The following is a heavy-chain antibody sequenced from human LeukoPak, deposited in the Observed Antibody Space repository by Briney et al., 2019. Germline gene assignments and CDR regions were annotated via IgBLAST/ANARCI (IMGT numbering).Heavy chain of an antibody. Sequence: KASETLSLTCSVSGDAITSGDDYWNWIRQSPGKGLQWIGYFFFTGSTYYNPSLGSRFTISLDAPKNQFSLRLNSVTAADTAVYYCARGDYTVLAGSPFDLWGRGTLVTVSS. CDR1: GDAITSGDDY. J-gene: IGHJ4*02. V-gene: IGHV4-30-4*01. D-gene: IGHD6-19*01. CDR3: ARGDYTVLAGSPFDL. CDR2: FFFTGST.